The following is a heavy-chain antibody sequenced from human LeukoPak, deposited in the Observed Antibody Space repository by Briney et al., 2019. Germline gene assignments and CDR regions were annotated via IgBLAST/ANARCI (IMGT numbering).Heavy chain of an antibody. V-gene: IGHV1-2*02. J-gene: IGHJ5*02. D-gene: IGHD1-26*01. CDR2: INPNSGGT. CDR3: ARASGSYYAYWFDP. CDR1: GYTFTGYY. Sequence: GASVKVSCKASGYTFTGYYMHWVRQAPGQGLEWMGWINPNSGGTNYAQKFQGRVTMTRDTSISTAYMELSRLRSDDTAVYYCARASGSYYAYWFDPWGRGTLVTVSS.